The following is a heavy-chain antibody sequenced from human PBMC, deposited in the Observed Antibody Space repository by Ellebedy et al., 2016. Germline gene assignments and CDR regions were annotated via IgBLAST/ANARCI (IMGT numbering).Heavy chain of an antibody. CDR2: IWYDGSNK. V-gene: IGHV3-33*01. D-gene: IGHD3-10*01. J-gene: IGHJ2*01. Sequence: GGSLRLXXAASGFTFSSYGMHWVRQAPGKGLEWVAVIWYDGSNKYYADSVKGRFTISRDNSKNTLYLQMNSLRAEDTAVYYCARDGFTMVRGVSADFDLWGRGTLVTVSS. CDR1: GFTFSSYG. CDR3: ARDGFTMVRGVSADFDL.